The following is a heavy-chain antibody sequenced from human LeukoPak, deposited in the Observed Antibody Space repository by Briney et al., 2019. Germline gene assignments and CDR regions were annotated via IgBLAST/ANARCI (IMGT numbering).Heavy chain of an antibody. Sequence: PGGSLRLSCAASGFTFSSYWMSWVRQAPGKGLERVANIKQDGSEKYYVDSVKGRFTISRDNAKNSLYLQMNSLRAEDTAVYYCARDQYYYDSSGYLDYWGQGTLVTVSS. CDR2: IKQDGSEK. D-gene: IGHD3-22*01. CDR3: ARDQYYYDSSGYLDY. V-gene: IGHV3-7*01. J-gene: IGHJ4*02. CDR1: GFTFSSYW.